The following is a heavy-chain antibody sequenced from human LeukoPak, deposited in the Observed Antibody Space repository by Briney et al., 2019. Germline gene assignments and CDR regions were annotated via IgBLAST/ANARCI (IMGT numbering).Heavy chain of an antibody. Sequence: SETLSLTCAVYGGSFSGYYWSWIRQPPGKGLEWIGEINHSGSTNYNPSLKSRVTISVDTSKNQFSLKLSSVTAADTAVYYCARGLSSIVAGTRSAFDNWGQGTMVTVSS. V-gene: IGHV4-34*01. CDR1: GGSFSGYY. J-gene: IGHJ3*02. CDR2: INHSGST. CDR3: ARGLSSIVAGTRSAFDN. D-gene: IGHD6-19*01.